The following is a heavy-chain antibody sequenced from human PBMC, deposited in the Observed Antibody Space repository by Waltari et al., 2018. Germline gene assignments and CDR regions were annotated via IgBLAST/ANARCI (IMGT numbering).Heavy chain of an antibody. J-gene: IGHJ6*02. CDR1: GGTFSSYA. CDR2: IYPIFGTA. V-gene: IGHV1-69*01. Sequence: QVQLVQSGAEVKKHGSSVKVSCKASGGTFSSYAISWVRQAPGQGLEWMGGIYPIFGTANYAQKFQGRVTITADESTSTAYMELSSLRSEDTAVYYCARSPHYDFWSGSHYYGMDVWGQGTTVTVSS. D-gene: IGHD3-3*01. CDR3: ARSPHYDFWSGSHYYGMDV.